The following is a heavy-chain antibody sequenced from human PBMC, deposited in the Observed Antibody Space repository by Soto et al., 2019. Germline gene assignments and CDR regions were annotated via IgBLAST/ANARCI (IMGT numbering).Heavy chain of an antibody. Sequence: ASVKVSCKASGYTFTSYGISWVRQAPGQGLEWMGWISAYNGNTNYAQKLQGRVTMTTDTSTSTAYMEPRSLRSDDTAVYYCARETTSYYDFWSGYYTPYYMDGWGKGTTVTVSS. CDR2: ISAYNGNT. D-gene: IGHD3-3*01. CDR1: GYTFTSYG. CDR3: ARETTSYYDFWSGYYTPYYMDG. V-gene: IGHV1-18*01. J-gene: IGHJ6*03.